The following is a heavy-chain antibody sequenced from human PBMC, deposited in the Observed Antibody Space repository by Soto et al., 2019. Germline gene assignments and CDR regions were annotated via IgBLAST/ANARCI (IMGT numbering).Heavy chain of an antibody. Sequence: EVQLVETGGGLIQPGGSLRLSCAASGFTVSSNYMNWVRQAPGKGLEWVSIIYSDGTTSYADSVKGRFTISRDNFKNTLHLQMNSLRAEDTAVYYCVTLSNWGLGTLVTVSS. J-gene: IGHJ4*02. CDR1: GFTVSSNY. V-gene: IGHV3-53*02. CDR3: VTLSN. CDR2: IYSDGTT. D-gene: IGHD6-6*01.